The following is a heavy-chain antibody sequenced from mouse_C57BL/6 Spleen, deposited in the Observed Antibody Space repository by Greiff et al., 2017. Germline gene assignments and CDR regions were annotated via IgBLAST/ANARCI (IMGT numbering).Heavy chain of an antibody. J-gene: IGHJ4*01. CDR3: ASYYGSRNYYAMDY. Sequence: VQLQQSGPELVKPGASVKISCKASGYAFSSSWMNWVKQRPGKGLEWIGRIDPGDGDTNYNGKFKGKATLTEDKSSSTAYMQLSSLTSEDSAVYFCASYYGSRNYYAMDYWGQGTSVTVSS. V-gene: IGHV1-82*01. D-gene: IGHD1-1*01. CDR2: IDPGDGDT. CDR1: GYAFSSSW.